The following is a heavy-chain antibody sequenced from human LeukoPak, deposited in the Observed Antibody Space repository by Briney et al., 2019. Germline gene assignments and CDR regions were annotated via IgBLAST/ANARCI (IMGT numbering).Heavy chain of an antibody. V-gene: IGHV4-34*01. CDR3: ARGPPRIVVVPAAIRWFDP. J-gene: IGHJ5*02. CDR1: GGSFSRHY. CDR2: INHSGST. Sequence: SETLSLTCGVSGGSFSRHYWSWIRQPPGKGLEWIGEINHSGSTNYNPSLKSRVTISVDTSKNQFSLKLSSVTAADTAVYYCARGPPRIVVVPAAIRWFDPWGQGTLVTVSS. D-gene: IGHD2-2*01.